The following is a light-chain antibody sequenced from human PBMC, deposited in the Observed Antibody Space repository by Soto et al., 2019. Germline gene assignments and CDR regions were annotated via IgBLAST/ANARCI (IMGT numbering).Light chain of an antibody. V-gene: IGKV3-20*01. J-gene: IGKJ3*01. Sequence: EIVLTQSPGTLSLSPGERATLSCRASQSVGSGYFAWYQQKPDQAPRLLIYGTSSRATDIPNRFSGSASGTDFTLTISRLEPDDFAVYYCQQYASSPFTFGPGTKVDIK. CDR3: QQYASSPFT. CDR1: QSVGSGY. CDR2: GTS.